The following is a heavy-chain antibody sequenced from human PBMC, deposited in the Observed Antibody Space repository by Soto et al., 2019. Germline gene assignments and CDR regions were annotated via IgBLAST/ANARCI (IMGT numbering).Heavy chain of an antibody. CDR1: GFTFSSYG. V-gene: IGHV3-30*18. J-gene: IGHJ1*01. CDR3: SKGAYHYDSSGYYYEGYFQH. CDR2: ISYDGSNK. Sequence: GGSLRLSCAASGFTFSSYGMHWVRQAPGKXLEWVAVISYDGSNKYYADSVKGRFTISRDNSKNTLYLQMNSLRAEDTAVYYCSKGAYHYDSSGYYYEGYFQHWGQGTLVTVSS. D-gene: IGHD3-22*01.